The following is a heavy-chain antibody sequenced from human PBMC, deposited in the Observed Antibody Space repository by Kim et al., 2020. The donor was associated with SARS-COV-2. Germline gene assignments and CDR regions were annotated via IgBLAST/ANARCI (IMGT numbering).Heavy chain of an antibody. D-gene: IGHD6-13*01. J-gene: IGHJ4*02. V-gene: IGHV3-7*01. CDR3: ARVGSSSWYFDY. Sequence: KYYGDSGKGRFTISRDNAKNSLYLQMNSLRAEDTAVYYCARVGSSSWYFDYWGQGTLVTVSS. CDR2: K.